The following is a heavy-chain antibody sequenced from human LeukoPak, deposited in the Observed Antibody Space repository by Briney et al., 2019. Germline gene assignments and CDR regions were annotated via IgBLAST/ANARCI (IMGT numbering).Heavy chain of an antibody. V-gene: IGHV5-10-1*01. CDR2: IDPSDSYT. CDR3: ARQAGNWFDP. J-gene: IGHJ5*02. CDR1: GYSFTSYW. Sequence: LGESLKISCKGSGYSFTSYWISWVRQMPGKGLEWMGRIDPSDSYTNYSPSFQGHVTITADKSISTAYLQWSSLKASDTAVYYCARQAGNWFDPWGQGTLVTVSS. D-gene: IGHD6-13*01.